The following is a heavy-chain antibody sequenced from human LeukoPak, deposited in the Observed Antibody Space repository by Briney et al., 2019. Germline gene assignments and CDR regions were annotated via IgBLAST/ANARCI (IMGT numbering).Heavy chain of an antibody. CDR3: ARVRDSGYVDY. J-gene: IGHJ4*02. CDR1: GGTFGSYA. D-gene: IGHD1-26*01. CDR2: IIPILGIA. Sequence: GSSVKVSFKASGGTFGSYAISWVRQAPGQGLEWMGRIIPILGIANYAQKFQGRVTITADKSTSTAYMELSSLRSEDTAVYYCARVRDSGYVDYWGQGTLVTVSS. V-gene: IGHV1-69*04.